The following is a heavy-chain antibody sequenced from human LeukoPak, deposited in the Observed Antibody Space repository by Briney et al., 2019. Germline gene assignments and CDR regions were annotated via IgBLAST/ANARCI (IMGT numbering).Heavy chain of an antibody. D-gene: IGHD6-19*01. CDR3: ARDLRYSSGWPGGY. V-gene: IGHV1-2*06. CDR1: GYTFTGYY. CDR2: INPNSGGT. J-gene: IGHJ4*02. Sequence: GSSVKVSCKASGYTFTGYYMHWVRQAPGQGLEWMGRINPNSGGTNYAQKFQGRVTMTRDTSISTACMELSRLRSDDTAVYYCARDLRYSSGWPGGYWGQGTLVTVSS.